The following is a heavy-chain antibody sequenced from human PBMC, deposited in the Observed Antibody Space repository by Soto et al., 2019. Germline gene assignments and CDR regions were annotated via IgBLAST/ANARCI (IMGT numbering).Heavy chain of an antibody. CDR3: ARQRTTVVTQAYFDH. Sequence: PSETLSLTCAVYGGSFSGHYWSWIRQPPGKGLEWIGEINHRGNTNYNPSLKSRVTISVDTSKNQFSLKLSSVTAADTAVYYCARQRTTVVTQAYFDHWGQGALVTVSS. CDR1: GGSFSGHY. CDR2: INHRGNT. D-gene: IGHD2-21*02. V-gene: IGHV4-34*01. J-gene: IGHJ4*02.